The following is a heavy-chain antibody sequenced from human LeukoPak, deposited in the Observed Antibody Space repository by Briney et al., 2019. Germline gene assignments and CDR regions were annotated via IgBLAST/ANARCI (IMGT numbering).Heavy chain of an antibody. CDR3: ASTYSRIPVDAFDI. D-gene: IGHD6-13*01. CDR2: ITPFNGNT. J-gene: IGHJ3*02. Sequence: SVKVSCKASGYTFTYRYLHWVRQAPGQALEWMGWITPFNGNTNYAQKFQDRVTITRDRPMSTAYMELSSLRSEDTAMYYCASTYSRIPVDAFDIWGQGTMVTVSS. CDR1: GYTFTYRY. V-gene: IGHV1-45*02.